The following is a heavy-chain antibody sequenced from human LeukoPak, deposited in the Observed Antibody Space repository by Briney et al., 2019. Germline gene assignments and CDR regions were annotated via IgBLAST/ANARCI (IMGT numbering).Heavy chain of an antibody. V-gene: IGHV4-39*07. CDR2: IYFSGST. Sequence: ASETLSLTCTVSGDSISSNTYYWGWIRQPPGKGLEWIGSIYFSGSTYYNPSLKSRVTMSVDTSKNQFSLKLSSVTAADTAIYYCVRLDYSNFFDYWGQGNLVTVSS. D-gene: IGHD4-11*01. CDR1: GDSISSNTYY. CDR3: VRLDYSNFFDY. J-gene: IGHJ4*02.